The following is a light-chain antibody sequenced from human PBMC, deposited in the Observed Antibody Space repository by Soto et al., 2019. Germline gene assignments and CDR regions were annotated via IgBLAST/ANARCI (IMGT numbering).Light chain of an antibody. V-gene: IGKV4-1*01. CDR1: QSVLYSSNNKNY. Sequence: DIVMTQSPDSLAVSLGERATINCKSSQSVLYSSNNKNYLAWYQQNPGQPPKLLIYWASTRESGVPDRVSGSVSVTDFTFTIRSLQAEDVAVYYSQLRTFGQGTKVEIK. CDR2: WAS. J-gene: IGKJ1*01. CDR3: QLRT.